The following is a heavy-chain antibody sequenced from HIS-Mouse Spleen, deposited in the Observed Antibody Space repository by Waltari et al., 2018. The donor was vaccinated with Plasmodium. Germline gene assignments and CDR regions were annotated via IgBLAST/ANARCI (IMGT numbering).Heavy chain of an antibody. CDR1: GGSISSGCYS. D-gene: IGHD6-13*01. V-gene: IGHV4-31*03. Sequence: QVQLQESGPGLVKPSQTLSLTCTVSGGSISSGCYSWSWIRQHPGKGLEWIGYIYYSGSTYYNPSLKSRVTISVDTSKNQFSLKLSSVTAADTAVYYCARSIAATVTFYFDYWGQGTLVTVSS. CDR2: IYYSGST. J-gene: IGHJ4*02. CDR3: ARSIAATVTFYFDY.